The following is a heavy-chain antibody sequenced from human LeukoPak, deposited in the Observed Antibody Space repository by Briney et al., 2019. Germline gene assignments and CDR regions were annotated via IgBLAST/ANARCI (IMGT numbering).Heavy chain of an antibody. J-gene: IGHJ4*02. CDR1: GYSISSGYY. V-gene: IGHV4-38-2*01. CDR2: LYHSGST. Sequence: SETLSLTCAVSGYSISSGYYWGWIRQPPGRGLEWIGSLYHSGSTNYNPSLKSRVTTSVDTSKNQFSLKLSSVTAADTAVYYCASSAYDILTGYYTDHFDYWGQGTLVTVSS. D-gene: IGHD3-9*01. CDR3: ASSAYDILTGYYTDHFDY.